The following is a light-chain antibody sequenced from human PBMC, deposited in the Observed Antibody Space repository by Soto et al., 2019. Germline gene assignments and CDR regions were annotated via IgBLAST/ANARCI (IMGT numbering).Light chain of an antibody. CDR1: QSVSSSY. Sequence: TQSPGTLSLSPGERATLSCRASQSVSSSYLAWYQQKPGQAPRLLIYGASSRATGIPDRFSGSGSGTDFTLTISRLEPEDFAVYYCQQYGSSPGTFGQGTKVDIK. CDR3: QQYGSSPGT. CDR2: GAS. J-gene: IGKJ1*01. V-gene: IGKV3-20*01.